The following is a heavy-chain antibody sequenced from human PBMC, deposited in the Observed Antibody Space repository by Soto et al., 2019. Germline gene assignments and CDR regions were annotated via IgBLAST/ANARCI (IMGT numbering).Heavy chain of an antibody. CDR2: IIPILGIA. D-gene: IGHD1-1*01. CDR3: AADRMPTDPYKWVDP. CDR1: GGTFSSYT. V-gene: IGHV1-69*02. Sequence: SVKVSCTASGGTFSSYTISWVRQAPGQGLEWMGRIIPILGIANYAQKFQGRVTITADKSTSTAYMELSSLRSEDTAVYYCAADRMPTDPYKWVDPWGQGTLVTVSS. J-gene: IGHJ5*02.